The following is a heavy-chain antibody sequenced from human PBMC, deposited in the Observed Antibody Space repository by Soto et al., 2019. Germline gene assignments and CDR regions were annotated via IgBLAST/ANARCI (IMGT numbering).Heavy chain of an antibody. V-gene: IGHV3-7*01. Sequence: GGSLRLSCVASGFTFSVYWMSWVRQAPGEGLEWVARIKFDGSGIQYADSVKGRFSISRDNAGNSVYLQMNSLRAEDTAVYYCARDSGYSSVDSVNHYFDYWVQGALVTVSS. CDR3: ARDSGYSSVDSVNHYFDY. J-gene: IGHJ4*02. CDR1: GFTFSVYW. CDR2: IKFDGSGI. D-gene: IGHD5-12*01.